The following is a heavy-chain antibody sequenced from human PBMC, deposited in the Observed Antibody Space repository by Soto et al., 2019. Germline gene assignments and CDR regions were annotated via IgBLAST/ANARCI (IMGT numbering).Heavy chain of an antibody. Sequence: SETLSLTCTVSGGSISSYYWSWIRQPPGKGLEWIGYIYYSGSTNYNPSLKSRVTISVDTSKNQFSLKLSSVTAADTAVYYCARDRRSPVGSKVYYYYYYYGMDVWGQGTTVTVSS. CDR1: GGSISSYY. J-gene: IGHJ6*02. V-gene: IGHV4-59*01. CDR3: ARDRRSPVGSKVYYYYYYYGMDV. CDR2: IYYSGST. D-gene: IGHD3-10*01.